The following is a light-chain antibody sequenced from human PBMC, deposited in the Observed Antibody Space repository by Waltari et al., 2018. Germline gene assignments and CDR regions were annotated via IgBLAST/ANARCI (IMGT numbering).Light chain of an antibody. CDR1: SSNIGNNY. CDR3: GTWDSSLSGAV. CDR2: ENT. Sequence: QSVLTQPPSVSAAPGQRVTISCSGGSSNIGNNYVSWYRQFPGTAPKLLIYENTVRPSGMPGGCSGSKSGTSATLDITGLQAGDEADYYCGTWDSSLSGAVFGGGTHLTVL. J-gene: IGLJ7*01. V-gene: IGLV1-51*02.